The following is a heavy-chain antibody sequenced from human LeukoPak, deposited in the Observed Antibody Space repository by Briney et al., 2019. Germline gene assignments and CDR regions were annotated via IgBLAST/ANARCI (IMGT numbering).Heavy chain of an antibody. V-gene: IGHV1-46*01. CDR3: ARASCSSTGCSPHYFDY. D-gene: IGHD2-2*01. Sequence: ASVKVSCKASGYTFTGYYMHWVRQAPGQGLEWMGIINPSGGSTSYAQKFQGRVTMTRDTSTSTVYMELSSLRSGDTAVYYCARASCSSTGCSPHYFDYWGQGTLVTVSS. CDR2: INPSGGST. J-gene: IGHJ4*02. CDR1: GYTFTGYY.